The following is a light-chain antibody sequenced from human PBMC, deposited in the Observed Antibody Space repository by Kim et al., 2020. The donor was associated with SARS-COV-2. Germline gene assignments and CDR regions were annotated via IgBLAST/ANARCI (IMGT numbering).Light chain of an antibody. Sequence: EIVLTQSPGTLSLSPGERATLSCRASQSVSSSYLAWYQQKPGQAPRLLIYGASSRATGIPDRFSGSGSGIDFTLTISRLEPEDFAVYYCQQHGSSPYTFGQGTKLEI. CDR1: QSVSSSY. CDR3: QQHGSSPYT. CDR2: GAS. J-gene: IGKJ2*01. V-gene: IGKV3-20*01.